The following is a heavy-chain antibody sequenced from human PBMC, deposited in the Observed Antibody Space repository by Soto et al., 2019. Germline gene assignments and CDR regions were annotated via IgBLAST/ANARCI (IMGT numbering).Heavy chain of an antibody. J-gene: IGHJ6*02. V-gene: IGHV3-30-3*01. CDR2: ISYDGSNK. CDR1: GFTFSSYA. D-gene: IGHD7-27*01. Sequence: GSLRLSCAASGFTFSSYAMHWVRQAPGKGLEWVAVISYDGSNKYYADSVKGRFTISRDNSKNTLYLQMNSLRAEDTAVYYCARDGDGPYYYGMDVWGQGTTVTVSS. CDR3: ARDGDGPYYYGMDV.